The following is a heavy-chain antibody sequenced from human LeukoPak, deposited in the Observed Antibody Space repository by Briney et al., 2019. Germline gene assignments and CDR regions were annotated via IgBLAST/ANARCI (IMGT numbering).Heavy chain of an antibody. CDR1: GFTFDDYA. CDR3: AKDLELEDY. V-gene: IGHV3-9*01. CDR2: ISWNSGSI. J-gene: IGHJ4*02. D-gene: IGHD1-7*01. Sequence: GGSLRLSCAASGFTFDDYAMHWVRQAPGKGLEWVSGISWNSGSIGYADSVKGRFTIPRDNAKNSLYLQMNSLRAEDTALYYCAKDLELEDYWGQGTLVTVSS.